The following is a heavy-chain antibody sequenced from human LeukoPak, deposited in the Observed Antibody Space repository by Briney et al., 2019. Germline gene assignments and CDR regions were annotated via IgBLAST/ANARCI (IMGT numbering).Heavy chain of an antibody. CDR3: ARVDGSCSGGSCPSGNWFDP. Sequence: SETLSLNCTGSAGSISSGSYYWRWIRQPAGKRLERIASIYTREYANYNPSLNSRVTISYTSKNQFSLKLNSVTAADTAVYYCARVDGSCSGGSCPSGNWFDPWGQGTLVTVSS. D-gene: IGHD2-15*01. V-gene: IGHV4-61*02. CDR1: AGSISSGSYY. CDR2: IYTREYA. J-gene: IGHJ5*02.